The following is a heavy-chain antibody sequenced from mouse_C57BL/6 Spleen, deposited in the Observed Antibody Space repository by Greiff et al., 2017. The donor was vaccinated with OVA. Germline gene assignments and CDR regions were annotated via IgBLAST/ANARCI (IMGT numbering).Heavy chain of an antibody. CDR2: IDPSDSYT. CDR1: GYTFTSYW. Sequence: VQLQQSGAELVMPGASVKLSCKASGYTFTSYWMHWVKQRPGQGLEWIGEIDPSDSYTNYNQKFKGKSTLTVDKSYSTAYMQLSSLTSEDSAVYYCARARSKAWFAYWGQGTLVTVSA. V-gene: IGHV1-69*01. J-gene: IGHJ3*01. D-gene: IGHD2-5*01. CDR3: ARARSKAWFAY.